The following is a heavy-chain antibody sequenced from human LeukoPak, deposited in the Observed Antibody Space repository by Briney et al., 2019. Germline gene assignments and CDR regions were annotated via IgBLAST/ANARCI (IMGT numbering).Heavy chain of an antibody. Sequence: PGGSLRLSCAASGFTFSSYGMHWVRQAPGKGLEWVAVISYDGSNKYYADSVKGRFTISRDNSKNTLYLQMNSLRAEDTAVYYCAKDPSQIAVAGTEGPYWGQGTLVTVSS. V-gene: IGHV3-30*18. CDR2: ISYDGSNK. D-gene: IGHD6-19*01. J-gene: IGHJ4*02. CDR1: GFTFSSYG. CDR3: AKDPSQIAVAGTEGPY.